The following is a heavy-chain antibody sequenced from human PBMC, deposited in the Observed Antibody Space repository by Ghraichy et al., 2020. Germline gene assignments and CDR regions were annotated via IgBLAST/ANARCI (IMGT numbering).Heavy chain of an antibody. V-gene: IGHV4-38-2*01. CDR1: GYSISSGYY. CDR2: IYHSGST. CDR3: ARHRRDGYDMNWYFDL. J-gene: IGHJ2*01. Sequence: SETLSPTCAVSGYSISSGYYWGWIRQPPGKGLEWIGSIYHSGSTYYNPSLKSRVTISVDTSKNQFSLKLSSVTAADTAVYYCARHRRDGYDMNWYFDLWGRGTLVTVSS. D-gene: IGHD5-24*01.